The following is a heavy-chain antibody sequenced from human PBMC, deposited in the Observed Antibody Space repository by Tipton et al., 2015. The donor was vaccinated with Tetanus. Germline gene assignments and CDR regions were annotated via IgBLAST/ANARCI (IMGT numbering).Heavy chain of an antibody. CDR1: GGSITSSIDY. V-gene: IGHV4-39*07. D-gene: IGHD2-8*01. CDR2: VYYSGST. Sequence: TLSLTCTVSGGSITSSIDYWGWVRQPPGKGLEWIGSVYYSGSTSYNPSLKSRVTMSVDTSKNQFSLKLSSVTAADPAVYYCARDPSGGVRFCDYWGQGTLVTVSS. CDR3: ARDPSGGVRFCDY. J-gene: IGHJ4*02.